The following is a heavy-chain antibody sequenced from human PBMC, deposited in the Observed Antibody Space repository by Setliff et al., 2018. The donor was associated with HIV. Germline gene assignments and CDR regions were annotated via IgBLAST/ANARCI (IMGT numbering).Heavy chain of an antibody. Sequence: SETLSLTCAVSGYSISTAYYWGWIRQPPGKGLEWIGSVYHSGTTYYNPSLKSRVTISVDMSKNQFSLKLSSVTAADTAVYYCARHDGMKAARRYEGGAAWWFDPWGQGTLVTVSS. CDR1: GYSISTAYY. CDR2: VYHSGTT. D-gene: IGHD6-6*01. CDR3: ARHDGMKAARRYEGGAAWWFDP. V-gene: IGHV4-38-2*01. J-gene: IGHJ5*02.